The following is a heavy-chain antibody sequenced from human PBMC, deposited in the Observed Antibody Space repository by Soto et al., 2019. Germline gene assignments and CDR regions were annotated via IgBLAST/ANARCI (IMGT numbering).Heavy chain of an antibody. J-gene: IGHJ5*02. Sequence: ASVKVSCKASGYTFTDYHIHWVRQAPGQGLEFMGWINANNGGAGSAQQFQGRVTVTRDTSITTVYMELSNLRSDDTAVYYCAREGGSETLQPSYNWFDTWGQGTLVTVSS. CDR1: GYTFTDYH. V-gene: IGHV1-2*02. D-gene: IGHD6-25*01. CDR3: AREGGSETLQPSYNWFDT. CDR2: INANNGGA.